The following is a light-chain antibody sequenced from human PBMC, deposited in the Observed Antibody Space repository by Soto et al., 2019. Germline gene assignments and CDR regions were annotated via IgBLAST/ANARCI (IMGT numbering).Light chain of an antibody. CDR2: EVS. CDR1: SSDVGSYNL. V-gene: IGLV2-23*02. J-gene: IGLJ3*02. CDR3: CSYAGSSTNWV. Sequence: QSVLTQPASVSGSPGQSITISCTGTSSDVGSYNLVSWYQQHPGKAPKLMIYEVSERPSGIFNRFSGSKSGNTASLTISGLQAEDEADYYCCSYAGSSTNWVFGGGTKVTVL.